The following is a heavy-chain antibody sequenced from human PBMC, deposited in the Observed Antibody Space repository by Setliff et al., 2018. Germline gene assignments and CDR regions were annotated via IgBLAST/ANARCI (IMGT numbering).Heavy chain of an antibody. D-gene: IGHD4-4*01. CDR1: DDSFYSSSYY. CDR2: TSYDGAT. J-gene: IGHJ4*02. V-gene: IGHV4-39*01. CDR3: AREGRWDYSYPIY. Sequence: SETLSLTCSVSDDSFYSSSYYWAWIRQPPGRGLEWIGSTSYDGATNYNSSLKSRVAMSLDVPERQFALKLSSVTAVDAAVYYCAREGRWDYSYPIYWGQGILVTVSS.